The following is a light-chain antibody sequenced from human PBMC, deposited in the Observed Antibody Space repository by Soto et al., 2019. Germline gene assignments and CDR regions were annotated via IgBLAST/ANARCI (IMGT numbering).Light chain of an antibody. J-gene: IGKJ4*01. Sequence: EIPMTQSPSTLSASVGDTVSVTCRASEDVAKFLAWHQQKPGRAPEILIFGASNRATAIPARFTGSGSGTEFTLTISSLQSEDFAVYYCQQYNTWPPLTFGGGTKVEIK. CDR3: QQYNTWPPLT. V-gene: IGKV3-15*01. CDR2: GAS. CDR1: EDVAKF.